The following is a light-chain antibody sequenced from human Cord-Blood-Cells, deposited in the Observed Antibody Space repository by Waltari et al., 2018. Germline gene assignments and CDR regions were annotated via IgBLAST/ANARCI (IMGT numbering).Light chain of an antibody. CDR3: QTWGTGIHVV. Sequence: QLVLTQSPSASASLGASVKLTCTPSSGHSSYAIAWHQQQPEKGPRYLMKLNSDGSHRKGDGIPDRFSGSSSGAERYLTISSLQSEDEADYYCQTWGTGIHVVFGGGTKLTVL. V-gene: IGLV4-69*01. J-gene: IGLJ2*01. CDR1: SGHSSYA. CDR2: LNSDGSH.